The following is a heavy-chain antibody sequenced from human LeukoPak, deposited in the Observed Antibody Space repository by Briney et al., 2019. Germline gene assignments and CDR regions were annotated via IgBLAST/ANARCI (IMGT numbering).Heavy chain of an antibody. CDR1: GFTFSSYA. D-gene: IGHD2-2*01. V-gene: IGHV3-23*01. CDR2: ISGSGGST. J-gene: IGHJ4*02. CDR3: ARGLGYCTSTTCLLPFDY. Sequence: GGSLRLSCAASGFTFSSYAMSWVRQAPGKGLEWVSAISGSGGSTYYADSVKGRFTVSRDNSKNTLYLQMNSLRAEDTAMYYCARGLGYCTSTTCLLPFDYWGQGTLVTVSS.